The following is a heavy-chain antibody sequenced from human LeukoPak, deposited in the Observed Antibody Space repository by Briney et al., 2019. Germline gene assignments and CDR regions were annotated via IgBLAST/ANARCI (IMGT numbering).Heavy chain of an antibody. CDR1: GGTFSSYA. Sequence: SVKVSCKASGGTFSSYAISWVRQAPGQGLEWMGRIIPILGIANYAQKLQGRVTMTTDTSTSTAYMELRSLRSDDTAVYYCARDYLVPAAIYYYYGMDVWGQGTTVTVSS. V-gene: IGHV1-69*04. CDR3: ARDYLVPAAIYYYYGMDV. CDR2: IIPILGIA. D-gene: IGHD2-2*01. J-gene: IGHJ6*02.